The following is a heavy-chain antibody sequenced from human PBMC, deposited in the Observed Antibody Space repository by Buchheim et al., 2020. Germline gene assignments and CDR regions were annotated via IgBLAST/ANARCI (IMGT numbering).Heavy chain of an antibody. Sequence: QVQLQESGPGLVKPSETLSLTCTVSGGSISSYYWSWIRQPPGKGLEWIGYIYYSGSTNYNPSLKSRVTISVDTSKNQFSLKLSSVTAADTAVYYCARGPGDFYCYGMDVWGQGTT. V-gene: IGHV4-59*01. CDR3: ARGPGDFYCYGMDV. CDR2: IYYSGST. D-gene: IGHD7-27*01. CDR1: GGSISSYY. J-gene: IGHJ6*02.